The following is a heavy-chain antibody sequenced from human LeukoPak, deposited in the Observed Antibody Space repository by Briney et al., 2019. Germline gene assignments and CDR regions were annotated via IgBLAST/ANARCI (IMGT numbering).Heavy chain of an antibody. CDR3: ARDLGNSWFNFDY. CDR2: ISSSSSTI. D-gene: IGHD6-13*01. Sequence: GGSLRLSCAASGFTFSSYSMNWVRQAPGKGLGWVSYISSSSSTIYYADSVKGRFTISRDNAKNSLYLQMNSLRAEDTAVYYCARDLGNSWFNFDYWGQGTLVTVSS. V-gene: IGHV3-48*01. J-gene: IGHJ4*02. CDR1: GFTFSSYS.